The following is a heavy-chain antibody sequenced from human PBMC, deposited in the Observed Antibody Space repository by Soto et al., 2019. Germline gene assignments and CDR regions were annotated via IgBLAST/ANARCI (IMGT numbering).Heavy chain of an antibody. V-gene: IGHV3-33*01. Sequence: QVQLVESGGGVVQPGRSQRLSCAASGFTFISYGMHWVRQAPGKGLEWVALIWYDGSNKYYADSVKGRFTISRDNSKNTLYLHMNSLRAEDTAVYYCARDQCWYFDYWGQGTLVTVSS. CDR3: ARDQCWYFDY. J-gene: IGHJ4*02. CDR2: IWYDGSNK. CDR1: GFTFISYG. D-gene: IGHD6-19*01.